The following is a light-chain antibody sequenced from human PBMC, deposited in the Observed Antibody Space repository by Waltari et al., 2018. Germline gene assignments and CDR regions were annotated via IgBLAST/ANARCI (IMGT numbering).Light chain of an antibody. J-gene: IGLJ3*02. CDR3: SSYTSSRTRV. Sequence: QSALTQPASVSGPPGQSITISRTGTSREVGGYNHVPCYQQHPGKAPKLMIYDVNNRPSGVSNRFSGSKSDNTASLTISGLQAEDEADYYCSSYTSSRTRVFGGGTKLTVL. CDR2: DVN. V-gene: IGLV2-14*01. CDR1: SREVGGYNH.